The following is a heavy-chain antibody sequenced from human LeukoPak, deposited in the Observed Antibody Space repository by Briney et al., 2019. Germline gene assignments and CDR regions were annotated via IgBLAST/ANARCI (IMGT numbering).Heavy chain of an antibody. Sequence: GGSLRLSCAASGFTVSSNYMSWVRQAPGKGLEWVSVIYSGGSTYYADSVKGRFTISRDNSKNTLYLHMNSLRAEDTAVYYCARRVVFPTKRYYYGMDVWGQGTTVTVSS. D-gene: IGHD2-21*01. J-gene: IGHJ6*02. CDR1: GFTVSSNY. V-gene: IGHV3-66*01. CDR3: ARRVVFPTKRYYYGMDV. CDR2: IYSGGST.